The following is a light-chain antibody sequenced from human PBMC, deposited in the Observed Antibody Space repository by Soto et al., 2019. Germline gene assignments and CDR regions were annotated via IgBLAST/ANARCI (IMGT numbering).Light chain of an antibody. Sequence: DIQMTQSPSTLAASVGDRLTITCRASQSISTWLAWYQQKPGKAPKLLIYKASTLKSGVPSRFSGSGSGTEFTLTISSLQPDDFATYYCQQLFDSPITFGQGTRLEN. CDR3: QQLFDSPIT. J-gene: IGKJ5*01. V-gene: IGKV1-5*03. CDR1: QSISTW. CDR2: KAS.